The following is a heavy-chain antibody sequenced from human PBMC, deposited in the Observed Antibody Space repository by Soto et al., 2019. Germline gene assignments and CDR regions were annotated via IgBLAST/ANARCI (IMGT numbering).Heavy chain of an antibody. CDR3: ANPYCIFNSCFDNWFDP. Sequence: SETLSLTCTVSGGSISSGDYYWSWIRQPPGKGLEWIGYIYYSGSTYYNPSLKSRVTISVDTSKNQFSLKLSSVTAADTAVYYCANPYCIFNSCFDNWFDPWAQETRVTVPS. CDR1: GGSISSGDYY. CDR2: IYYSGST. D-gene: IGHD3-3*01. V-gene: IGHV4-30-4*01. J-gene: IGHJ5*02.